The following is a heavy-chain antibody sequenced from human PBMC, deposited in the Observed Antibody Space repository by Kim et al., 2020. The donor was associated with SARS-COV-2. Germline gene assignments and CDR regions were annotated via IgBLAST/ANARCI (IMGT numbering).Heavy chain of an antibody. V-gene: IGHV3-48*03. CDR1: GFTFSSYE. D-gene: IGHD3-22*01. CDR3: ARALYYYDSSGYSIGYSFDY. J-gene: IGHJ4*02. CDR2: ISSSGSTI. Sequence: GGSLRLSCAASGFTFSSYEMNWVRQAPGKGREWVSYISSSGSTIYYADSVKGRVTISRDNAKNSLYLQMNSLGAEDTAVYYCARALYYYDSSGYSIGYSFDYWGQGTLVTLSS.